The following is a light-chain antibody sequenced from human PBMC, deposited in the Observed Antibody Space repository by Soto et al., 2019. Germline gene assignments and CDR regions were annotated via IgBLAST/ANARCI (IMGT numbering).Light chain of an antibody. Sequence: EIVLTQSPDTLSLSPGERATLSCRASQTISRSYLAWYKQKPGQAPRLLIYSASSRATGVPDRFSVSGSGTDFTLTISRLEPEDFAVYYCHQYGYSPWTFGQGTEVEIK. J-gene: IGKJ1*01. V-gene: IGKV3-20*01. CDR2: SAS. CDR1: QTISRSY. CDR3: HQYGYSPWT.